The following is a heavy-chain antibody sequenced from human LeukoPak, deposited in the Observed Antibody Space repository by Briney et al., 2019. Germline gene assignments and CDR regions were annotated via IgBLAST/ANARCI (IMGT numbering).Heavy chain of an antibody. J-gene: IGHJ4*02. CDR2: ISTSSGTI. D-gene: IGHD3-3*01. V-gene: IGHV3-48*04. CDR1: GFTFSSYS. Sequence: TGGSLRLSCAASGFTFSSYSMTWVRQAPGKGLEWVSYISTSSGTIYYADSVKGRFTISRDNANNSLYLQMNSLRAEDTAVYFCAEVGIRFLEQDYHDYWGQGTLVTVSS. CDR3: AEVGIRFLEQDYHDY.